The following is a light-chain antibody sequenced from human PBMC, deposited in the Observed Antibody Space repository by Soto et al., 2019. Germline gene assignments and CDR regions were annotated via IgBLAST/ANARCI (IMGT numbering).Light chain of an antibody. Sequence: QSALTQPHSVSGSPGQSVTISCTGTSSDVGGYNYVSWYQHHPGKAPKLIIYDVSERPSGVPDRFSGSKSGNTGNTASLTISGLQAEDEADYDCGSYAGSDTHVFGSGTKLTVL. CDR1: SSDVGGYNY. J-gene: IGLJ1*01. CDR2: DVS. V-gene: IGLV2-11*01. CDR3: GSYAGSDTHV.